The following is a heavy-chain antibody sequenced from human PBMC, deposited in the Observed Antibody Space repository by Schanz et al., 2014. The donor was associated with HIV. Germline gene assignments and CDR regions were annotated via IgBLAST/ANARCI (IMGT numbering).Heavy chain of an antibody. D-gene: IGHD4-17*01. V-gene: IGHV3-30*18. CDR2: ISYDGSNK. CDR1: GFTFSSYG. CDR3: AKEATVVTLAFDI. Sequence: QLLESGGGLVQPGGSLRLSCAASGFTFSSYGMHWVRQAPGKGLEWVAVISYDGSNKYYADSVKGRFTISRDNSKNTLYLQMNSLRAEDTAVYYCAKEATVVTLAFDIWGQGTMVTVSS. J-gene: IGHJ3*02.